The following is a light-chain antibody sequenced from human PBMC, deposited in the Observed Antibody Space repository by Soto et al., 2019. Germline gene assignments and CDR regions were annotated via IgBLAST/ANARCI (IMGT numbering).Light chain of an antibody. Sequence: QSALTQPPSVSGSPGQSVTISCTGTSSDVGGYNYVSWYQQHPGKAPKLMIYEVSKRPSGVPDRFSGSKSGNTASLTVSGLQADDEADYYCSSYAGSNNLVFGGGTKLTVL. CDR3: SSYAGSNNLV. V-gene: IGLV2-8*01. CDR2: EVS. CDR1: SSDVGGYNY. J-gene: IGLJ2*01.